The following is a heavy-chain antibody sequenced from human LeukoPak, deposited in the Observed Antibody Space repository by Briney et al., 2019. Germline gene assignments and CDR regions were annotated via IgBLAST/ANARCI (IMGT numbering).Heavy chain of an antibody. V-gene: IGHV3-74*01. Sequence: GGSLRLSCAASGFTFSGYWMHWVRQAPGKGLVWVSRINSDESDTTYADSVKGRFTISRDNAKNTLYLQMNSLRAEDTAVYYCAKAYYDSSGYYRYSYYYMDVWGKGTTVTVSS. CDR2: INSDESDT. CDR3: AKAYYDSSGYYRYSYYYMDV. D-gene: IGHD3-22*01. J-gene: IGHJ6*03. CDR1: GFTFSGYW.